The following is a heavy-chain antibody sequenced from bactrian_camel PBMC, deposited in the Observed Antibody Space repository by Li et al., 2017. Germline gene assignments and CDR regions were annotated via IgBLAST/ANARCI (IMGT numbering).Heavy chain of an antibody. CDR2: IYTGGGST. CDR3: ATTDNWYWAEYNY. Sequence: QLVESGGGSVQAGGSLRLSCAASGGTASAYCMGWFRQAPGKEREKVAAIYTGGGSTYYADSVKDRFTISRDNAANTVYLQMNSLKSEDTALYYCATTDNWYWAEYNYWGQGTQVTVS. CDR1: GGTASAYC. D-gene: IGHD6*01. V-gene: IGHV3S54*01. J-gene: IGHJ4*01.